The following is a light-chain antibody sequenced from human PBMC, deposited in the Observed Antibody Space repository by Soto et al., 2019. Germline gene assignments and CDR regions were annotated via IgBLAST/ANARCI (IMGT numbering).Light chain of an antibody. CDR2: DAS. J-gene: IGKJ2*01. V-gene: IGKV1-33*01. CDR1: QDISNR. Sequence: DIQMTQSPSSLSASLGDRITITCQASQDISNRLNWYHQKPGKAPNLLIYDASNLAAGVPSGFSGSGSGTHFTFTITSLQPEDIGTYYCQNCFTVPYTFGQGTKVDIK. CDR3: QNCFTVPYT.